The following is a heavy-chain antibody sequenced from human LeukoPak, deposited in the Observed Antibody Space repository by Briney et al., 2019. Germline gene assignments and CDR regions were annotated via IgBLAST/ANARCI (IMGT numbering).Heavy chain of an antibody. CDR1: GGSFSGYY. Sequence: SETLSLTCAVYGGSFSGYYWSWIRQPPGKGLEWIGEINHSGSTNYNPSLKSRVTISVDTYKNQFSLKLSYETAADTAVYYCARRYYGSGSSIDYWGQGALVTVSS. CDR2: INHSGST. D-gene: IGHD3-10*01. V-gene: IGHV4-34*01. J-gene: IGHJ4*02. CDR3: ARRYYGSGSSIDY.